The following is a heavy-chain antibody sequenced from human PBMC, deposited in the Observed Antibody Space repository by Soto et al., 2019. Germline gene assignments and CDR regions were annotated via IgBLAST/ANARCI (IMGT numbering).Heavy chain of an antibody. CDR2: IIPIFRTP. J-gene: IGHJ6*02. Sequence: QVQLEQSGAEVKKPGSSVKVSCKASGGTFSNSAISWVRQAPGQGLEWMGGIIPIFRTPDYAQKFQGRVTVTADESTSTANMELIGLRSDDTAVYYCATDRDRPQLGGNYYYILDVWGQGTTVTVSS. CDR1: GGTFSNSA. D-gene: IGHD3-3*02. V-gene: IGHV1-69*12. CDR3: ATDRDRPQLGGNYYYILDV.